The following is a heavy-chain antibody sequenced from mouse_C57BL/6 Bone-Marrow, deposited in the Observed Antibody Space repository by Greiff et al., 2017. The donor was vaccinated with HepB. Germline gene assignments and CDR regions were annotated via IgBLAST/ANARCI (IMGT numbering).Heavy chain of an antibody. CDR3: ARGDHYYFDD. Sequence: VQLQQSVAELVRPGASVKLSCAASGFNIKNTYMRWVKQKPEQGLEWIGRIDPANGNTKYAPTFQGKATITADTSSNTDYLQLSSLTSEDTAIYYCARGDHYYFDDWGQGTTLTVSS. CDR2: IDPANGNT. CDR1: GFNIKNTY. V-gene: IGHV14-3*01. J-gene: IGHJ2*01.